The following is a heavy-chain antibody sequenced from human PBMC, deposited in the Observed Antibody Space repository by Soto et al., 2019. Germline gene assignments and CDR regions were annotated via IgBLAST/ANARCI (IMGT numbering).Heavy chain of an antibody. CDR1: GYSISAYY. CDR3: GRDDYGIFPY. Sequence: ASVKVSCKASGYSISAYYIHWVRLAPGQGLEWMGWIDPKNGGTVSAQKFQGRLTMTRDTSISTVYMDLSGLTSDDTALYYCGRDDYGIFPYWGQ. V-gene: IGHV1-2*02. CDR2: IDPKNGGT. J-gene: IGHJ4*01. D-gene: IGHD3-10*01.